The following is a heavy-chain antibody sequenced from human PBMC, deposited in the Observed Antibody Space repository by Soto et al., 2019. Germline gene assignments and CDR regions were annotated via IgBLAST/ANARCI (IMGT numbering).Heavy chain of an antibody. V-gene: IGHV4-30-2*01. J-gene: IGHJ2*01. CDR3: ASHRGLGWYFDL. Sequence: QLQLQESGSGLVKPSQTLSLTCAVSGGSISSGGYSWSWIRQPPGKGLEWIGYIYHSGSTYYNPSLRSRVTISVDRSKNQFSLKLSSVTAADTAVYYCASHRGLGWYFDLWGRGTLVTVSS. D-gene: IGHD3-16*01. CDR2: IYHSGST. CDR1: GGSISSGGYS.